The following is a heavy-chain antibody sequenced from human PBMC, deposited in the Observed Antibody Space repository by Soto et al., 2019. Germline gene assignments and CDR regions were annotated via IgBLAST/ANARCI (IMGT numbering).Heavy chain of an antibody. CDR3: ARPRYSSSWYAFDI. D-gene: IGHD6-13*01. Sequence: GSLRLSCAASGFTFSSYAMSWVRQAPGKGLEWVSAISSSSGYIYYADSVKGRFTISRDNAKNSLYLQMNSLRAEDTAVYYCARPRYSSSWYAFDIWGQGTMVTVSS. CDR2: ISSSSGYI. J-gene: IGHJ3*02. V-gene: IGHV3-21*01. CDR1: GFTFSSYA.